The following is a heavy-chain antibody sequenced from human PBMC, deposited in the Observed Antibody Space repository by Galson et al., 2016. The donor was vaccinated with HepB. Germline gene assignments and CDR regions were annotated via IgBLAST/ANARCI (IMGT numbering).Heavy chain of an antibody. J-gene: IGHJ4*02. D-gene: IGHD3-10*01. CDR3: TRDRGYFDY. Sequence: SLRLSCAASGFTFSDHYMDWVRQAPGKGLEWVGRSRNKANSYTTEYAASVKGRFIISRDDSKNSLYLQMNSPKTEDTAVYYCTRDRGYFDYWGQGTLVTVSS. CDR2: SRNKANSYTT. CDR1: GFTFSDHY. V-gene: IGHV3-72*01.